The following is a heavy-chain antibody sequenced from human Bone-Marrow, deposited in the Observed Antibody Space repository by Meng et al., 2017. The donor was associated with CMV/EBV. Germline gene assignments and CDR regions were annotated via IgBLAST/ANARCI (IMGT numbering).Heavy chain of an antibody. Sequence: GESLKISCAASGFTFSDYYMSWIRQAPGKGLEWVSYISSSGSTIYYADSVKGRFTISRDNAKNSLYLQMNSLRAEDTAVYYCARGRPVYYYDSSVDWYFDLWGRGTLVTVSS. CDR2: ISSSGSTI. CDR1: GFTFSDYY. J-gene: IGHJ2*01. D-gene: IGHD3-22*01. CDR3: ARGRPVYYYDSSVDWYFDL. V-gene: IGHV3-11*04.